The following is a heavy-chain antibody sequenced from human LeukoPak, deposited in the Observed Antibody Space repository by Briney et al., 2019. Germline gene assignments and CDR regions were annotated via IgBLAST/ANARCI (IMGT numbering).Heavy chain of an antibody. CDR1: GRSISSYY. CDR3: ARESTPRRLDTAMVRSDY. J-gene: IGHJ4*02. CDR2: IYYNGST. Sequence: SETLSLTCTVSGRSISSYYWNWIRQPPGKGLEWIGFIYYNGSTNYNPSLKSRVTISVATSKNRFSLKLSPVTAADTAVYYCARESTPRRLDTAMVRSDYWGQGTLVTVSS. V-gene: IGHV4-59*01. D-gene: IGHD5-18*01.